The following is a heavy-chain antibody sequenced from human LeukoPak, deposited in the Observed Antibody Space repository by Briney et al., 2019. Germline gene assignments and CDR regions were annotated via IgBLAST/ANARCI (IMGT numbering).Heavy chain of an antibody. D-gene: IGHD2-8*01. V-gene: IGHV1-69*13. J-gene: IGHJ5*02. CDR3: ARGGDFRSSPRLMVGFDP. CDR1: GGTFSSYA. CDR2: IIPIFGTA. Sequence: EASVNVSCKASGGTFSSYAISWVRQAPGQGLEWMGGIIPIFGTANYAQKFQGRVTITADESTSTAYMELSSLRSEDTAVYYCARGGDFRSSPRLMVGFDPWGQGTLVTVSS.